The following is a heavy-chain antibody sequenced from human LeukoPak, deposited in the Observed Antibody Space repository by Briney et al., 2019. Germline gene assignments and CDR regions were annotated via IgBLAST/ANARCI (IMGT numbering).Heavy chain of an antibody. CDR2: IYYSGST. CDR3: ARDGYSYGLGWFDP. Sequence: SETLSLTCTVSGGSISSYYWSWIRQPPRRGLEWIGYIYYSGSTNYNHSLKSRVTISVDTSKNQFSLRLTSVTAADTAVYLCARDGYSYGLGWFDPWGQGTLVTVSS. CDR1: GGSISSYY. V-gene: IGHV4-59*01. D-gene: IGHD5-18*01. J-gene: IGHJ5*02.